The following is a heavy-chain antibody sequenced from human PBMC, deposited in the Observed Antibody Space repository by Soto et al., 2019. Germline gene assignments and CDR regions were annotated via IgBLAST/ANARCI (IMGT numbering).Heavy chain of an antibody. CDR1: GGSISSYY. CDR2: IYTIGST. V-gene: IGHV4-4*07. J-gene: IGHJ6*02. Sequence: PSETLSLTCTVSGGSISSYYWSWIRQPAGKGLEWLGRIYTIGSTNYNPSLTSRATKLVDTSTNHISLKMSSVTAAVTAVYYCAIDGCILWWCVLLPDYYYYGMDVWGQGTTVTVSS. D-gene: IGHD2-21*01. CDR3: AIDGCILWWCVLLPDYYYYGMDV.